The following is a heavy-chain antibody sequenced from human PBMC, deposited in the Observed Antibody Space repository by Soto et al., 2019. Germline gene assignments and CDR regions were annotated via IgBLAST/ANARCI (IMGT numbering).Heavy chain of an antibody. CDR3: ARNGGSTWYYFDS. D-gene: IGHD6-13*01. J-gene: IGHJ4*02. CDR2: VSHRGRT. CDR1: GGSISYSDGYY. V-gene: IGHV4-34*01. Sequence: SETLSLTCTVSGGSISYSDGYYLAWIRQPPGKGLEWIGEVSHRGRTNYNPSLKSRVTISIDMSKNQFSLKLNSLTAADTGMYYCARNGGSTWYYFDSWGQGTVVTVSS.